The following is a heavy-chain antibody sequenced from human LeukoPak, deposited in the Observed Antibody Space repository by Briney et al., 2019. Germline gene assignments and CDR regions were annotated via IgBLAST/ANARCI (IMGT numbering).Heavy chain of an antibody. Sequence: PGGSLRLSCAASGFTFSSYAMGWVRQAPGKGLEWVSGISGSGGSTHYADSVKDRFTISGDNSKNTLYLQMNSLRAEDTAVYYCAKETVVVVAATPDAFDIWGQGTMVTVSS. CDR3: AKETVVVVAATPDAFDI. D-gene: IGHD2-15*01. J-gene: IGHJ3*02. CDR1: GFTFSSYA. V-gene: IGHV3-23*01. CDR2: ISGSGGST.